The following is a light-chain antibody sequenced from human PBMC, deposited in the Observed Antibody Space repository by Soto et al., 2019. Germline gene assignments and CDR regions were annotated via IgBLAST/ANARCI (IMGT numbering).Light chain of an antibody. CDR1: QTVTSSF. CDR3: QQYGSSPRT. J-gene: IGKJ1*01. Sequence: IVLTQSPGSLSVSPGERATLSCSASQTVTSSFLAWYQQKPGQAPRLLISGASNRATDIPDRFSGSGSGTDFTLAISRVEPEDFGVYYCQQYGSSPRTFGQGTKVDIK. CDR2: GAS. V-gene: IGKV3-20*01.